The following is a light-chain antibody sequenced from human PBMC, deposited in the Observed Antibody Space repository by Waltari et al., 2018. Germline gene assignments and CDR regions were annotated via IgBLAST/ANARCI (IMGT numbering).Light chain of an antibody. CDR1: EIMSNY. CDR2: AAS. V-gene: IGKV1-39*01. CDR3: QQTYSTPHT. Sequence: DIQMTQSPSSLSASVGDRVTITCRASEIMSNYLNWYQQKPGKAPKLLFYAASGLQSGVPSRFRGRGSGTDFTLTISSLQPEDFATYYCQQTYSTPHTFGQGTKLEMK. J-gene: IGKJ2*01.